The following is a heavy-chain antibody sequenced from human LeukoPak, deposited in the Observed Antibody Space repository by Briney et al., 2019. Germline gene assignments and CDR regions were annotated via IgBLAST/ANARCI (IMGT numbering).Heavy chain of an antibody. J-gene: IGHJ4*02. Sequence: SETLPLTCTVSGGSISSSSYYWGWIRQPPGKGLEWIGSIYYSGSTNYNPSLKSRVTISVDTSKNQFSLKLSSVTAADTAVYYCARGGRLNSYAYREYFDYWGQGTLVTVSS. CDR3: ARGGRLNSYAYREYFDY. CDR1: GGSISSSSYY. CDR2: IYYSGST. D-gene: IGHD5-18*01. V-gene: IGHV4-39*07.